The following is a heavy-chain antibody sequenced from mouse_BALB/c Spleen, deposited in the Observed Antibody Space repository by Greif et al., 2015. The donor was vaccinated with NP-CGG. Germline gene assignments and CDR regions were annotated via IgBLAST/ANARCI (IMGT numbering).Heavy chain of an antibody. CDR3: ARGYGSTYYAMDY. Sequence: EVQLQQSGAELVKPGASVKLSCTASGFNIKDTYMHWVKQRPEQGLEWIGRIDPANGNTKYDPKFQGKATITADTSSNTAYLQLSSLTSEDTAVYYCARGYGSTYYAMDYWGQGTSVTVSS. J-gene: IGHJ4*01. CDR1: GFNIKDTY. CDR2: IDPANGNT. V-gene: IGHV14-3*02. D-gene: IGHD1-1*01.